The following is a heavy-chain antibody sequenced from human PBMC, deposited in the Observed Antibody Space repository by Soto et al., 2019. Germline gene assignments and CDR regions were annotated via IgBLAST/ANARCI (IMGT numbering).Heavy chain of an antibody. J-gene: IGHJ4*02. CDR3: ARDTATRLGYFDY. V-gene: IGHV4-30-4*08. Sequence: PSETLSLTCTVSGGSISSYYWSWIRQPPGKGLEWIGYIYYSGSTYYNPSLKSRVTISVDTSKNQFSLKLSSVTAADTAVYYCARDTATRLGYFDYWGQGTLVTVSS. D-gene: IGHD5-18*01. CDR2: IYYSGST. CDR1: GGSISSYY.